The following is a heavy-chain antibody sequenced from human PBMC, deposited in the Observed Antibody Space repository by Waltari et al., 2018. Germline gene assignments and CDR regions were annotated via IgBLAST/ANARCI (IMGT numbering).Heavy chain of an antibody. D-gene: IGHD2-2*01. CDR1: GFSLSAHW. CDR3: ARGSAGYVRVWDL. CDR2: IKWDGSAA. J-gene: IGHJ5*02. Sequence: EAQLMESGGGLVQPGGSLRLSCAASGFSLSAHWITWVRRAPGKGLEWVANIKWDGSAAYYADSLSGRFIISRDNANNSLFLQIIDPRADDTAIYYCARGSAGYVRVWDLWGQGTLVTVSS. V-gene: IGHV3-7*03.